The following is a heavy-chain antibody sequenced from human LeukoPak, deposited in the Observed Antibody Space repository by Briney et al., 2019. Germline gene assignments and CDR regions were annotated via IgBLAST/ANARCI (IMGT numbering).Heavy chain of an antibody. CDR1: GGSISSSSYY. Sequence: SXTLSLTCTVSGGSISSSSYYWGGIRQPPGKGLEWIVSIYYSGSTYYDPSLKSRVTISVDTSKNQFSLKLSSVTAADTAVYYCARSNCSSTSCYLNWGQGTLVTVSS. J-gene: IGHJ4*02. CDR2: IYYSGST. D-gene: IGHD2-2*01. V-gene: IGHV4-39*01. CDR3: ARSNCSSTSCYLN.